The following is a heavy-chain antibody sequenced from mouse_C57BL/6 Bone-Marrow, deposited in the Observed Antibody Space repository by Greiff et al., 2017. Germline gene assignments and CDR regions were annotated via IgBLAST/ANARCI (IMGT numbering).Heavy chain of an antibody. CDR3: ARDYGSSYGY. V-gene: IGHV1-42*01. J-gene: IGHJ2*01. D-gene: IGHD1-1*01. CDR2: INPSTGGT. CDR1: GYSFTGYY. Sequence: EVQLQESGPELVKPGASVKISCKASGYSFTGYYMNWVKQSPEKSLEWIGEINPSTGGTTYNQKFKAKATLTVDKSSSTAYMQLKSLTSEDSAVYYCARDYGSSYGYWGQSTTLTVSS.